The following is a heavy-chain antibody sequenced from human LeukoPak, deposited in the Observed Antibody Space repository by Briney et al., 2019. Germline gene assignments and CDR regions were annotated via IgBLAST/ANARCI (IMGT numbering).Heavy chain of an antibody. Sequence: WASAKVSCKASGYTFTGYYMHWVRQAPGQGLEWMGWINPNSGGTNYAQKFQGRVTMTRDTSISTAYMELSRLRSDDTAVYYCARPDILRYFDYWGQGTLVTVSS. CDR1: GYTFTGYY. CDR3: ARPDILRYFDY. D-gene: IGHD3-9*01. J-gene: IGHJ4*02. CDR2: INPNSGGT. V-gene: IGHV1-2*02.